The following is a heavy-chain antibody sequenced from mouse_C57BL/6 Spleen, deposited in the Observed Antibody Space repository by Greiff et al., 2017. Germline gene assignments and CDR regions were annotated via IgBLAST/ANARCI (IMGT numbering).Heavy chain of an antibody. J-gene: IGHJ3*01. V-gene: IGHV1-66*01. CDR3: ARGQDGYSWFAY. Sequence: QVQLQQSGPELVKPGASVKISCKASGYSFTSYYIHWVKQRPGQGLEWIGWIYPGSGNTKYNEKFKGKATLTADTSSSTAYMQRSSLTSEDSAVYYCARGQDGYSWFAYWGQGTLVTVSA. CDR2: IYPGSGNT. CDR1: GYSFTSYY. D-gene: IGHD2-3*01.